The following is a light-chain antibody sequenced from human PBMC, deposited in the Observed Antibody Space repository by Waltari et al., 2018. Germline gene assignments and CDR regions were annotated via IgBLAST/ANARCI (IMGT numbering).Light chain of an antibody. CDR1: NIGSKS. V-gene: IGLV3-21*02. CDR3: QVWDGNNDHPWV. J-gene: IGLJ3*02. CDR2: DDS. Sequence: SYVLTRPPSLSVAPGQTARITCQGNNIGSKSIQWYQQKPGQAPVLVDYDDSDRPAGIPERFPGSNSENTATLTISRVEAGDEADFYCQVWDGNNDHPWVFGGGTKLTVL.